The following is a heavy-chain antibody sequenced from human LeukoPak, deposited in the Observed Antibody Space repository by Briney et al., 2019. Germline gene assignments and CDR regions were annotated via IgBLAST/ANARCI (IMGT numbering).Heavy chain of an antibody. J-gene: IGHJ6*02. CDR3: ASGYSSGNYYYGMDV. CDR2: IYHSGST. CDR1: GGSISSSNW. V-gene: IGHV4-4*02. D-gene: IGHD5-18*01. Sequence: PSGTLSLTCAVSGGSISSSNWWSWVRQPPGKGLEWIGEIYHSGSTNYNPSLKSRVTISVDKSKNQFSLKLSSVTAADTAVYYCASGYSSGNYYYGMDVWGQGTTVTVSS.